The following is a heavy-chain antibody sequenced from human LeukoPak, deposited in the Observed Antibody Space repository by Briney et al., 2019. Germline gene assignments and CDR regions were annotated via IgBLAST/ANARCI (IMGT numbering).Heavy chain of an antibody. CDR2: INPNSGGT. CDR1: GYTFTGYS. J-gene: IGHJ1*01. D-gene: IGHD4-23*01. Sequence: GASVKVSCKASGYTFTGYSMHWVRQAPGQGLEWMGRINPNSGGTNYAQKFQGRVTMTRDTSISTAYMELSRLRSDDTAVYYCARDKAVTTEVTQHFQHWGQGTLVTVSS. CDR3: ARDKAVTTEVTQHFQH. V-gene: IGHV1-2*06.